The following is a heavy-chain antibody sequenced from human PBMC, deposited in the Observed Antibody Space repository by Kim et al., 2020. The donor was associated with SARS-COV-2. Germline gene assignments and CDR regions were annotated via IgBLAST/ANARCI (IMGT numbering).Heavy chain of an antibody. V-gene: IGHV1-24*01. CDR3: ATVGQVFAGGVRFLAH. Sequence: ASVKVSCKVSGYTLTELSMHWVRQAPGKGLEWMGGFDPEDGETIYAQKFQGRVTMTEDTSTDTAYMELSSLRSEDTAVYYCATVGQVFAGGVRFLAHWGQGTLVTVSS. D-gene: IGHD3-3*01. CDR1: GYTLTELS. CDR2: FDPEDGET. J-gene: IGHJ4*02.